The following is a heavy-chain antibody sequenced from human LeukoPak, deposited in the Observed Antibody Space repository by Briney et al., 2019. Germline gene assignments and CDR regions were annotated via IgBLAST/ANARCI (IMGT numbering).Heavy chain of an antibody. V-gene: IGHV1-2*02. CDR1: GYTFTTYG. D-gene: IGHD2-2*01. J-gene: IGHJ4*02. Sequence: ASVKVSCKASGYTFTTYGISWVRQAPGQGLEWMGWINPNSGGTNYAQKFQGRVTMTRDTSISTAYMELSRLRSDDTAVYYCAREVSYCSSTSCYGFDYWGQGTLVTVSS. CDR3: AREVSYCSSTSCYGFDY. CDR2: INPNSGGT.